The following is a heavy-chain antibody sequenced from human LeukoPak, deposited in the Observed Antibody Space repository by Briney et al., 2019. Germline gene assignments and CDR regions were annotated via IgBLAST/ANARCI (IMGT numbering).Heavy chain of an antibody. J-gene: IGHJ4*02. CDR1: GGAFSTFS. CDR2: IIPAFRTT. D-gene: IGHD3-16*01. Sequence: SVKVSCKASGGAFSTFSFTWVRQAPGQGLEWLGGIIPAFRTTHYAQKLQGRVTITADKSTSTAYMELSSLRSEDTAVYYCARAGGSLAFFDYWGQGTLVTVSS. CDR3: ARAGGSLAFFDY. V-gene: IGHV1-69*06.